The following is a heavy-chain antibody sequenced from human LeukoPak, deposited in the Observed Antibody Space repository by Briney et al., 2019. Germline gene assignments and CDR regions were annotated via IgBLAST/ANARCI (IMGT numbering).Heavy chain of an antibody. D-gene: IGHD5-12*01. V-gene: IGHV3-7*01. J-gene: IGHJ4*02. CDR3: ARFGYSGWNLEY. CDR1: GFSFRGFW. CDR2: INQGGSVK. Sequence: GGSLRLSCAASGFSFRGFWMTWVRQAPGKGLEWVANINQGGSVKYYVDSVKGRFTISRDDAESSLYVQMNSLRDEDTAVYYCARFGYSGWNLEYWGQGTLSPSPQ.